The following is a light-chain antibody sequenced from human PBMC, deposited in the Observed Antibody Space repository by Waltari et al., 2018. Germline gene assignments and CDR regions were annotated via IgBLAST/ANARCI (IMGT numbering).Light chain of an antibody. CDR2: KAS. V-gene: IGKV1-5*01. J-gene: IGKJ2*01. CDR1: QSADEW. CDR3: QQYNGYPIT. Sequence: DIQLTQSPSRLSASVGDRVTITCRASQSADEWLAWYQQRPGKAPEHLTYKASALRDGVSSKFSGSGSGTEFSRTISSLQPGDAATYYCQQYNGYPITFGQGTKLEI.